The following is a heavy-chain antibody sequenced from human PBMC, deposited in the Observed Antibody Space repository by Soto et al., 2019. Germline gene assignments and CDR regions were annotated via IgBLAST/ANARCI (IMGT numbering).Heavy chain of an antibody. CDR2: SYYSGST. D-gene: IGHD4-17*01. Sequence: QLQLQESGPGLVKPSETLSLTCTVSGGSISSSSYYWGWIRQPPGKGLEWIGSSYYSGSTYYNPSLKSPVTISVDTSKNQFSLKLSSVTAADTAVYYCARHDYGSNHGIYWYFDLWGRGTLVTVSS. CDR1: GGSISSSSYY. V-gene: IGHV4-39*01. CDR3: ARHDYGSNHGIYWYFDL. J-gene: IGHJ2*01.